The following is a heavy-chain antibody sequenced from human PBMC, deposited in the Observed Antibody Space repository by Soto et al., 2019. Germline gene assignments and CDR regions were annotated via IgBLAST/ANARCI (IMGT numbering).Heavy chain of an antibody. CDR2: INAGNGNT. V-gene: IGHV1-3*01. Sequence: ASVKGSCKASGYTFTSYAMHWGRQAPGQRLEWMGWINAGNGNTKYSQKFQGRVTITRDTSASTAYMELSSLRSEDTAVYYCAREDSGYYYGSGSYPPDYWGQGTLVTVAS. CDR1: GYTFTSYA. J-gene: IGHJ4*02. CDR3: AREDSGYYYGSGSYPPDY. D-gene: IGHD3-10*01.